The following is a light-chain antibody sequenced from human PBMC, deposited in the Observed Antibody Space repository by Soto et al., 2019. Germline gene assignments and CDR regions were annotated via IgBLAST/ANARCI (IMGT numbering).Light chain of an antibody. Sequence: EIVLTQSPATLSLSPGERATLSCRASQSVSSYLDWYQQKPGQAPRLLISDASNRATGIPARFSGSGSGTDFTLTVSSLEPEDFAVYYCQQRRDLPLTFGGGTKVEI. CDR2: DAS. CDR3: QQRRDLPLT. V-gene: IGKV3-11*01. CDR1: QSVSSY. J-gene: IGKJ4*02.